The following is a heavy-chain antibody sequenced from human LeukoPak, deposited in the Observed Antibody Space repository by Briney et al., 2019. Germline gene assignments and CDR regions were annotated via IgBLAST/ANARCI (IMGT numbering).Heavy chain of an antibody. Sequence: GESLKISCKGSGYSFTSYWIGWVRQLPGKGLEWMGIIYPGDSDTRYSPSFQGQVTISADKSISTACPQWSSLKASDTAMYYCARSISYYYDSSGSPGYFDYWGQGTLVTVSS. CDR3: ARSISYYYDSSGSPGYFDY. J-gene: IGHJ4*02. CDR1: GYSFTSYW. CDR2: IYPGDSDT. V-gene: IGHV5-51*01. D-gene: IGHD3-22*01.